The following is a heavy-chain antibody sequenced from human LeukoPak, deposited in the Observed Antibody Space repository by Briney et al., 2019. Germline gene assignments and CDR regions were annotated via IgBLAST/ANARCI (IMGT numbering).Heavy chain of an antibody. CDR2: IYYSGST. CDR3: ARLYSSSLGRVFDY. D-gene: IGHD4-11*01. CDR1: GGSIGFTTYY. Sequence: SETLSLTCTVSGGSIGFTTYYWGWIRQPPGKGLEWIGSIYYSGSTDYDPSLTSRVTISVAPSKNQFSLDLRSVTAADTAVYYCARLYSSSLGRVFDYWGQGTLVTVSS. V-gene: IGHV4-39*01. J-gene: IGHJ4*02.